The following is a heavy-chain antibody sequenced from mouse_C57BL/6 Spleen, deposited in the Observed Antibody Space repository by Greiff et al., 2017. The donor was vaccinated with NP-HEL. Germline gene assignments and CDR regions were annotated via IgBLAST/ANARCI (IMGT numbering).Heavy chain of an antibody. V-gene: IGHV1-42*01. CDR1: GYSFTGYY. CDR2: INPSTGGT. Sequence: EVQLQQSGPELVKPGASVKISCKASGYSFTGYYMNWVKQSPEKSLEWIGEINPSTGGTTYNQKFKAKATLTVDKSSSTAYMQLKSLTSEDSAVYYCARGDYDAMDYWGQGTSVTVSS. D-gene: IGHD1-1*02. CDR3: ARGDYDAMDY. J-gene: IGHJ4*01.